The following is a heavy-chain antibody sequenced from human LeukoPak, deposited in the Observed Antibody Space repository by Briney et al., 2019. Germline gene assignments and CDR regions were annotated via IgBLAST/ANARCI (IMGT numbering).Heavy chain of an antibody. Sequence: GGSLRLSCTASGFTFRTYAMNWVRQAPGKGLEWLSGISGSGNGTYYADFVKGRFTISRDNSTNVVYLQMNSLTVEDAATYYCAKRTMSAFDSWGQGTLLIVSS. CDR2: ISGSGNGT. D-gene: IGHD5-24*01. CDR1: GFTFRTYA. CDR3: AKRTMSAFDS. J-gene: IGHJ4*02. V-gene: IGHV3-23*01.